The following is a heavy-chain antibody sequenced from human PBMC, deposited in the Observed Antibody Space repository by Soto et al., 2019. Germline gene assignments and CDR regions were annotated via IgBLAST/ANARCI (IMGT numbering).Heavy chain of an antibody. V-gene: IGHV3-74*01. J-gene: IGHJ4*02. CDR3: TRGPRVSSTGTGAH. D-gene: IGHD1-1*01. CDR2: ISDDGSTT. Sequence: LRLSCEVSGFTFSAYWMHWVRQVPGKGLIWVSRISDDGSTTTYADSVKGRFTISRDNAKNTLYLQMNSLRADDTGLYYCTRGPRVSSTGTGAHWGQGTLVTVSS. CDR1: GFTFSAYW.